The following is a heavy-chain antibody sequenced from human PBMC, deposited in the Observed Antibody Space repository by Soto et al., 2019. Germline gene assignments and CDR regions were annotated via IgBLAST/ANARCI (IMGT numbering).Heavy chain of an antibody. J-gene: IGHJ5*02. V-gene: IGHV1-69*06. CDR3: AVGGAGTGATGLGWFDP. Sequence: QVQLVQSGAEVKKPGSSVNVSCKASGGTFRRYAISWVRQAPGQGLEWTGGIIPIFGTPYYAQKFQGRVTTSADKSTSTAYMELSSLRSEDTAVYSFAVGGAGTGATGLGWFDPWGQGTMVTVSS. CDR2: IIPIFGTP. D-gene: IGHD1-26*01. CDR1: GGTFRRYA.